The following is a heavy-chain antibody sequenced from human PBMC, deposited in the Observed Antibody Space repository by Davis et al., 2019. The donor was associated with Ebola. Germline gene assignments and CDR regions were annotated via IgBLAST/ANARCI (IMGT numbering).Heavy chain of an antibody. J-gene: IGHJ3*02. D-gene: IGHD2-15*01. CDR1: GYSFTSYW. CDR3: ARFVAAIGAENDAFDI. Sequence: GESLKISCKGSGYSFTSYWIGWVRQMPGKGLEWMGIIYPGDSDTRYSPSFQGQVTISADKSISTAYLQWSSLKASDTAMYYCARFVAAIGAENDAFDIWGQGTMVTVSS. V-gene: IGHV5-51*01. CDR2: IYPGDSDT.